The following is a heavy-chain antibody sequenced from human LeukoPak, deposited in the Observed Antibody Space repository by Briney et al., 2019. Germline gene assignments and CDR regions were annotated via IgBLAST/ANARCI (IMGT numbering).Heavy chain of an antibody. CDR1: GGSITGYY. CDR2: IYYSGST. Sequence: SETLSLTCTVSGGSITGYYWSWIRQPPGKGLEWIGYIYYSGSTNYNPSLKSRVTISLDTSKNQFSLKLSSVTAADTAVYYCASGPYGGNSDYWGQGTLVTVSS. J-gene: IGHJ4*02. V-gene: IGHV4-59*01. D-gene: IGHD4-23*01. CDR3: ASGPYGGNSDY.